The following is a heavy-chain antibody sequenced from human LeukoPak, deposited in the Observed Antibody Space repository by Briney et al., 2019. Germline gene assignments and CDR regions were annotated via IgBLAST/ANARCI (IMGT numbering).Heavy chain of an antibody. Sequence: SETLSLTCTVSGGSISSYYWSWIRQPPGKGLEWIGYIYYSGSTNYNPPLKSRVTISVDTSKNQFSLKLSSVTAADTAVYYCARARGYSSGGTFDYWGQGTLVTVSS. CDR1: GGSISSYY. CDR3: ARARGYSSGGTFDY. CDR2: IYYSGST. J-gene: IGHJ4*02. D-gene: IGHD6-19*01. V-gene: IGHV4-59*01.